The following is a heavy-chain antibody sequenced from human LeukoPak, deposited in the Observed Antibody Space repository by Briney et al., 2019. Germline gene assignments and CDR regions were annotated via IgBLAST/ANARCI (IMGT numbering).Heavy chain of an antibody. CDR1: GGSFSGYY. J-gene: IGHJ4*02. V-gene: IGHV4-34*01. CDR3: ARGFIGTRPFVY. D-gene: IGHD1-7*01. Sequence: SETLSLTCAVYGGSFSGYYWSWIRQPPGKGLEWIGEINHSGSTNYNPSLKSRVTISVDTSKNQFSLKLSSVTAADTAVYYCARGFIGTRPFVYWGQGTLVTVSS. CDR2: INHSGST.